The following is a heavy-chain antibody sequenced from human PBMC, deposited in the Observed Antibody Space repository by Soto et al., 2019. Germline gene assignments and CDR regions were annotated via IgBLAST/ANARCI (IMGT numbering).Heavy chain of an antibody. V-gene: IGHV1-18*04. CDR2: ISPYNGKT. CDR3: ARVDDYVWGSFRP. Sequence: GGLVKVSCKASGYTFTTHGISWVRQAPGQGLEWMGWISPYNGKTTYAQKVQGRVTMTTDTSTSTAYMELRGLRSDDTAVYYCARVDDYVWGSFRPWGXGTQVTVSS. D-gene: IGHD3-16*02. CDR1: GYTFTTHG. J-gene: IGHJ4*02.